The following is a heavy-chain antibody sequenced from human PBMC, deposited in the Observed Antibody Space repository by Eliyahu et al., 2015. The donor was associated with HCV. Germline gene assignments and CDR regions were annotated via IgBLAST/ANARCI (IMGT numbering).Heavy chain of an antibody. CDR2: ISSSGXXI. D-gene: IGHD2-15*01. Sequence: EVQLVESGGGLVQPGGSLRLSCAASGFTFSSYEXNWVRQAPGKGLEWVSYISSSGXXIYYADSVKGRFTISRDNAKNSLYLQMNSLRAEDTAVYYCASLNIVVVVAATRHAFDIWGQGTMVTVSS. CDR1: GFTFSSYE. V-gene: IGHV3-48*03. CDR3: ASLNIVVVVAATRHAFDI. J-gene: IGHJ3*02.